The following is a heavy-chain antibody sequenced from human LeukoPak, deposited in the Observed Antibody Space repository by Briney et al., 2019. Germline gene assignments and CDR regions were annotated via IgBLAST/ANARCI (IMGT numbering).Heavy chain of an antibody. J-gene: IGHJ6*02. CDR2: IYHRGST. CDR1: GGSVSSGGFY. CDR3: TRVNLWDLDHYAMDV. V-gene: IGHV4-31*03. Sequence: KTLQTLSLTCTVSGGSVSSGGFYWHWVRQHPGKGLEWIGSIYHRGSTDYNPSLKSRVTISIDKSKNEFSLKVNSVTAADTAVYYCTRVNLWDLDHYAMDVRGQGTTVTVSS. D-gene: IGHD2-2*01.